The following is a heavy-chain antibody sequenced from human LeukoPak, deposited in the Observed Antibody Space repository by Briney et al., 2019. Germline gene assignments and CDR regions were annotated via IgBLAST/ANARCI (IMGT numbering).Heavy chain of an antibody. D-gene: IGHD3-3*01. V-gene: IGHV3-23*01. J-gene: IGHJ4*02. CDR3: ATLVHYDRMFVDY. CDR1: GLTFTHYA. Sequence: GGSLRLSCAVSGLTFTHYAMSWVRHTPARGLEWVSSITFDAGDTSYSASVKGRFPISRDNSKNILSLQLNSLRAEDTGLYYCATLVHYDRMFVDYWGQGGLVTVSS. CDR2: ITFDAGDT.